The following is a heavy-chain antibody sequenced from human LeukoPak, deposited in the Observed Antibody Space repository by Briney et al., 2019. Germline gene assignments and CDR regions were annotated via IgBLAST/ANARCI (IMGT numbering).Heavy chain of an antibody. D-gene: IGHD6-13*01. Sequence: GGSLRLSCAASGFTFSSYEMNWVRQAPGKGLEWVSYISSSGSTIYYADSVKGRFTISRDNAKNSLYLQMNSLRAEDTAVYYCVHSSSFSPLNFDYWGQGTLVTVSS. CDR3: VHSSSFSPLNFDY. CDR2: ISSSGSTI. V-gene: IGHV3-48*03. CDR1: GFTFSSYE. J-gene: IGHJ4*02.